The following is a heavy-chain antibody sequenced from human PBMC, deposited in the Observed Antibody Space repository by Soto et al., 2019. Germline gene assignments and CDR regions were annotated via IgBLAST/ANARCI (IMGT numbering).Heavy chain of an antibody. V-gene: IGHV4-34*01. CDR1: GGSFSGYY. CDR2: INHSGST. Sequence: SETLSLTCAVYGGSFSGYYWSWIHQPPGKGLEWIGEINHSGSTNYNPSLKSRVTISVDTSKNQFSLKLSSVTAADTAVYYCARTSRGYYYGSGSYHWFDPWGQGTLVTVSS. D-gene: IGHD3-10*01. CDR3: ARTSRGYYYGSGSYHWFDP. J-gene: IGHJ5*02.